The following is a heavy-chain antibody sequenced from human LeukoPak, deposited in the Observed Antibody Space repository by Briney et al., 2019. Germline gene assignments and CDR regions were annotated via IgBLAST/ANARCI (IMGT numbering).Heavy chain of an antibody. V-gene: IGHV1-69*13. CDR3: ARAKGQYSSAGFDY. CDR1: EGTFSSYA. Sequence: SVKVSCKAPEGTFSSYAISWVRQAPGQGLEWMGQIIPMLGTASYAQRFQGRVTLTADESTSTAYMELSSLRSEDTAVYYCARAKGQYSSAGFDYWGQGTLVTVSS. CDR2: IIPMLGTA. D-gene: IGHD2-21*01. J-gene: IGHJ4*02.